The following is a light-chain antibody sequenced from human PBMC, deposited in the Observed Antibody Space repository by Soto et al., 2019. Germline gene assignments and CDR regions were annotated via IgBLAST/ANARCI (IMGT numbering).Light chain of an antibody. V-gene: IGKV3-20*01. CDR2: GAS. J-gene: IGKJ4*01. CDR3: QQYGGSPLVT. Sequence: EVVLTQSPGTLSLSPGERATLSCRASQSVNSNYLAWYQQKPGQAPRLLISGASSRATGIPDRFSGSGSGRDFPLTISRLGPEDFAVYYCQQYGGSPLVTFGGGTKVELK. CDR1: QSVNSNY.